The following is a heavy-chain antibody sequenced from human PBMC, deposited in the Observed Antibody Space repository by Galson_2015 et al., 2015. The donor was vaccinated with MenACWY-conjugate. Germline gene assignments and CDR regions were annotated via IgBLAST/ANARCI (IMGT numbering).Heavy chain of an antibody. CDR3: WAVRGVIGHDAFDI. D-gene: IGHD3-10*02. V-gene: IGHV3-23*01. Sequence: SLRLSCAASGFTFSSYAMSWVRQAPGKGLEWVSAISGSGGSTYYADSVKGRFTISRDSSKNTLYLQMNSLRAEDTAVYYCWAVRGVIGHDAFDIWGQGTMVTVSS. J-gene: IGHJ3*02. CDR1: GFTFSSYA. CDR2: ISGSGGST.